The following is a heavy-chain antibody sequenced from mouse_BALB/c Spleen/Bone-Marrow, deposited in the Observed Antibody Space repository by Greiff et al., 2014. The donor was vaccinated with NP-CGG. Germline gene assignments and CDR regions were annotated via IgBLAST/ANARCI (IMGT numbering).Heavy chain of an antibody. Sequence: VQLQQSGAELVRPGASVTQSCKASGYKFTDYEMHWVKQTPVHGLEWIGSIDPETGGTAYNQNFKGKATLTADRSSTTAYMELRSLTSEDSAVYYCTREGIYFGYDVPMDYWGQGTSVTVSS. J-gene: IGHJ4*01. D-gene: IGHD2-2*01. CDR1: GYKFTDYE. CDR2: IDPETGGT. V-gene: IGHV1-15*01. CDR3: TREGIYFGYDVPMDY.